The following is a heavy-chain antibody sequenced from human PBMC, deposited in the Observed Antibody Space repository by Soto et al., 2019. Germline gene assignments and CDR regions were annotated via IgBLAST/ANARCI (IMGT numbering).Heavy chain of an antibody. V-gene: IGHV3-11*01. J-gene: IGHJ4*02. CDR1: GFTFSDYY. D-gene: IGHD1-20*01. Sequence: QVQLVESGGGLVNPGGSPRLSCAASGFTFSDYYMSWIRQAPGKGLEWVSHIHSSGATIYYADSVKGRFTISRDNAKNSLYLQMNSLRAEDTAVYYCARANNWNEFDYWGQGTLVTVSS. CDR2: IHSSGATI. CDR3: ARANNWNEFDY.